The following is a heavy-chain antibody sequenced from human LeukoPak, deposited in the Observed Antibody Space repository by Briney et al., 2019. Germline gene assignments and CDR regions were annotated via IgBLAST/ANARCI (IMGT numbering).Heavy chain of an antibody. CDR3: ARTRFYYDISVHDAFDI. J-gene: IGHJ3*02. CDR1: GFTFSTFG. V-gene: IGHV3-33*01. Sequence: PGGSLRLSCEASGFTFSTFGMQWVRQAPGKGLEWVAVIWSDGSYESYADSVKGRFNISRDNSKNTLYLQMNSLRAEDTAVYYCARTRFYYDISVHDAFDIWGQGTMVTVSS. CDR2: IWSDGSYE. D-gene: IGHD3-22*01.